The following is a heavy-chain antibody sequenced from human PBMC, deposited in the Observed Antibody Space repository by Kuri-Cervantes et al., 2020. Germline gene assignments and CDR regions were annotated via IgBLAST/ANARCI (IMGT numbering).Heavy chain of an antibody. Sequence: ASVKVSCKASGYTFTSYYMHWVRQAPGQGLEWMGIINPSGGSTSYAQKFQGRVTMTRDTSTSTVYMELSSLRAEDTAVYYCARDPSNYGYYYYYMDVWGKGTTVTVSS. V-gene: IGHV1-46*01. CDR1: GYTFTSYY. J-gene: IGHJ6*03. CDR2: INPSGGST. CDR3: ARDPSNYGYYYYYMDV. D-gene: IGHD4-11*01.